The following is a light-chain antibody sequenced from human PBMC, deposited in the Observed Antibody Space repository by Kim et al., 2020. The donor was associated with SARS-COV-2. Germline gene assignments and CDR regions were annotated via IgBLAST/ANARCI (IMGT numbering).Light chain of an antibody. J-gene: IGKJ3*01. V-gene: IGKV1-33*01. CDR2: DAS. Sequence: SLSASVGDRVTITCQASQDISNYLNWYQQKPGKAPKLLIYDASNLETGVPSRFSGSGSGTDFTFTISSLQPEDIATYYCQQYVFTFGPGTKVDIK. CDR3: QQYVFT. CDR1: QDISNY.